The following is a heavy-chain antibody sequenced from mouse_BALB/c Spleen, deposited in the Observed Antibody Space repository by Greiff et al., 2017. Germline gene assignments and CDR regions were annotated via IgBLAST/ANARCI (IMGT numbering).Heavy chain of an antibody. CDR2: INPSNGGT. CDR1: GYTFSSYW. Sequence: QVQLQQSGAELMKPGASVKISCKATGYTFSSYWIEWVKQRPGQGLEWIGEINPSNGGTNFNEKFKSKATLTVDKSSSTAYMQLSSLTSEDSAVYYCTREGAMITLFAYWGQGTLVTVSA. J-gene: IGHJ3*01. D-gene: IGHD2-4*01. CDR3: TREGAMITLFAY. V-gene: IGHV1S81*02.